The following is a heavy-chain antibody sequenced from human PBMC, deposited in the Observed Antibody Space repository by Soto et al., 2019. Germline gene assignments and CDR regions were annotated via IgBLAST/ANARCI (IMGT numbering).Heavy chain of an antibody. J-gene: IGHJ4*02. CDR2: INPNSGGT. CDR3: ARDPPVVATEDY. Sequence: ASVKVSCKASGYTSTGYYMHWVRQAPGQGLEWMGWINPNSGGTNYAQKFQGRVTMTRDTSTSTAYMELRSLRSDDTAVYYCARDPPVVATEDYWGQGTLVTVSS. V-gene: IGHV1-2*02. CDR1: GYTSTGYY. D-gene: IGHD5-12*01.